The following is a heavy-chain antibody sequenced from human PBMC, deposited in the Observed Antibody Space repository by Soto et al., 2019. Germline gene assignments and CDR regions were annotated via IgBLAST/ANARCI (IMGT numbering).Heavy chain of an antibody. V-gene: IGHV1-46*01. CDR3: ARAGANGDPPDY. J-gene: IGHJ4*02. CDR2: INPSGGST. D-gene: IGHD4-17*01. Sequence: ASVKVSCKASGYTFTSYYMHWVRQAPGQGLEWMGIINPSGGSTSXXXXXXXXXXXXXXXSXXTVYMELSSLRSEXTAVYYCARAGANGDPPDYWGQGTLVTVSS. CDR1: GYTFTSYY.